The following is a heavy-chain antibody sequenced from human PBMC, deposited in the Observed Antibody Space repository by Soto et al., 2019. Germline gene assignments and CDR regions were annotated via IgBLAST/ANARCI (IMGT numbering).Heavy chain of an antibody. V-gene: IGHV5-10-1*01. Sequence: PGESLKISCKGSGYSFTSYWISWVRQMPGKGLEWMGRIDPSDSYTNYSPSFQGHVTISADKSISTAYLQWSSLKASDTAMYYCASSSSWPPGYYYGMDVWGQGTTVTVSS. CDR2: IDPSDSYT. D-gene: IGHD6-13*01. CDR1: GYSFTSYW. J-gene: IGHJ6*02. CDR3: ASSSSWPPGYYYGMDV.